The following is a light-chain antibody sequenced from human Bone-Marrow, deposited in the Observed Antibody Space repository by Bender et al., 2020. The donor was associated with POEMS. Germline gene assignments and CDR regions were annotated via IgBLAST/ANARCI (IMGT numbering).Light chain of an antibody. CDR3: QSYDTRLKKVI. CDR2: RND. V-gene: IGLV1-47*01. CDR1: SSTIGISY. J-gene: IGLJ2*01. Sequence: QSVLTQPPSVSGTPGQRVTISCSGSSSTIGISYVFWYQQLPGTAPKLLIYRNDQRPSGVPDRFSGSKSGTSGSLAISRLRSEDEADYYYQSYDTRLKKVIFGGGTKVTVL.